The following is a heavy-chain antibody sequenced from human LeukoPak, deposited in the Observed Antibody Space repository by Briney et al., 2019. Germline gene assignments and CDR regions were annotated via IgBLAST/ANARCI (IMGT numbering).Heavy chain of an antibody. J-gene: IGHJ6*04. CDR3: ARDPPTPRDYYYGMDV. V-gene: IGHV3-30*04. CDR2: ISYDGSNK. CDR1: GFTFSSYA. Sequence: GRSLRLSCAASGFTFSSYAMHWVRQAPGKGLEWVAVISYDGSNKYYADSVKGRFTISRDNSKSTLYLQMNSLRAEDTAVYYCARDPPTPRDYYYGMDVWGKGTTVTVSS.